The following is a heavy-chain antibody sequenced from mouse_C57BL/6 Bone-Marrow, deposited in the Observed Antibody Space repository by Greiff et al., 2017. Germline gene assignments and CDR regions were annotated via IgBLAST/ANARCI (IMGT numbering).Heavy chain of an antibody. Sequence: EVKVVESGGGLVQPGASLRLSCAASGFTFTDYYMSWVRQPPGKAPAWLALIRNKANGYTTEYTASVKGRFTISRDNSQNILYLQMNTLRAEDSATYYCVKAVRDWFAYWGQGTLVTVSA. CDR2: IRNKANGYTT. CDR3: VKAVRDWFAY. CDR1: GFTFTDYY. V-gene: IGHV7-4*01. J-gene: IGHJ3*01.